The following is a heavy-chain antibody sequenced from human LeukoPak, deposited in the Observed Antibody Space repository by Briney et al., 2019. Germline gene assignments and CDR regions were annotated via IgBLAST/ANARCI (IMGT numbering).Heavy chain of an antibody. V-gene: IGHV4-59*01. CDR3: AREDSADAFDI. J-gene: IGHJ3*02. CDR2: IYYSGST. Sequence: SETLSLTCTVSGGSISSYYWSWIRQPPGKGLEWIGYIYYSGSTNYNPSLKSRVTISVGTSKNQFSLKLSSVTAADTAVYYCAREDSADAFDIWGQGTMVTVSS. CDR1: GGSISSYY.